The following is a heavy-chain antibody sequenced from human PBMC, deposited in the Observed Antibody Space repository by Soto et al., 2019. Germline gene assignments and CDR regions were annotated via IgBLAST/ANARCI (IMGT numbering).Heavy chain of an antibody. CDR3: ARLGGSYAVPHFAY. V-gene: IGHV4-59*08. J-gene: IGHJ4*01. CDR2: IYYSGTT. Sequence: GKGLEWIGYIYYSGTTTNYNPSLKSRVTLSVDTSKNQFSLKLSSVTAADTAVYYCARLGGSYAVPHFAYWGNGTPVTVIS. D-gene: IGHD1-26*01.